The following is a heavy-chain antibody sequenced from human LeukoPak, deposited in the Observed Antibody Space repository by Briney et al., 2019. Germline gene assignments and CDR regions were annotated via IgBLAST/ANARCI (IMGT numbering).Heavy chain of an antibody. D-gene: IGHD1-26*01. V-gene: IGHV1-46*01. CDR3: ARDRGAIDAFDI. Sequence: ASVKVSCKASGYTFTSYYMHWVRQAPGQGLEWMGIINPSGGSTSYAQKLQGRVTMTTDTSTSTAYMELRSLRSDDTAVYYCARDRGAIDAFDIWGQGTMVTVSS. CDR1: GYTFTSYY. CDR2: INPSGGST. J-gene: IGHJ3*02.